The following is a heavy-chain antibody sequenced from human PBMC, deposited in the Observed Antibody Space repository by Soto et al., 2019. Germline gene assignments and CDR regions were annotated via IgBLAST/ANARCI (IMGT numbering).Heavy chain of an antibody. CDR1: GFDFKTYG. Sequence: QGQLVESGGGVVQPGRSLRLSCVAYGFDFKTYGMHWVRQAPGKGLEWVAVIGFDGTNIHYSDSVRGRFSISRDNSENTVSLQMNSLRVEDTALYYCVRTACVINNCSYRGVRWGQGNLFTV. CDR3: VRTACVINNCSYRGVR. CDR2: IGFDGTNI. V-gene: IGHV3-33*01. J-gene: IGHJ4*02. D-gene: IGHD1-20*01.